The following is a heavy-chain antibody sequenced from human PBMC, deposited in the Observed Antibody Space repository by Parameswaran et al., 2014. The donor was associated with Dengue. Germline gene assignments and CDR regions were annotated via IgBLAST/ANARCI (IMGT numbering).Heavy chain of an antibody. CDR3: ARIALPTYYYDSSGYPTG. CDR2: IFSNDEK. J-gene: IGHJ4*02. V-gene: IGHV2-26*01. D-gene: IGHD3-22*01. Sequence: ARWIRQPPGKALEWLAHIFSNDEKSYSTSLKSRLTISKDTSKSQVVLTMTNMDPVDTATYYCARIALPTYYYDSSGYPTGWGQGTLVTVSS.